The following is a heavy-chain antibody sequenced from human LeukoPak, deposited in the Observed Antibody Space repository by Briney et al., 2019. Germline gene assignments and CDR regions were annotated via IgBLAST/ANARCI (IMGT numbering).Heavy chain of an antibody. CDR1: GYIFTGYY. Sequence: ASVKVSCKASGYIFTGYYMHWVRQAPGQGLEWMGWINPNSGGTNYAQKFQGRVTMTRDTSISTAYMELSRLRSDDTAVYYCARGVRYYDILTGYVPFDYWGQGTLVTVSS. D-gene: IGHD3-9*01. V-gene: IGHV1-2*02. CDR3: ARGVRYYDILTGYVPFDY. CDR2: INPNSGGT. J-gene: IGHJ4*02.